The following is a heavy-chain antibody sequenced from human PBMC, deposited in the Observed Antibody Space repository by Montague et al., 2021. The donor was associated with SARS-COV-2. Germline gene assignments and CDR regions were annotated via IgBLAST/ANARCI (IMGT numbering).Heavy chain of an antibody. CDR2: INQCGRT. D-gene: IGHD3-10*01. J-gene: IGHJ6*02. CDR3: ARVRYYGSGTSLGMDV. V-gene: IGHV4-34*01. Sequence: SETLSLTCAVYGGSSSGYYWSWIRQPPEKGLEWIGEINQCGRTNNNPPLKSRVIISVDTSKNQFSLKLSSVTAADTAVYYCARVRYYGSGTSLGMDVWGQGTTVTVSS. CDR1: GGSSSGYY.